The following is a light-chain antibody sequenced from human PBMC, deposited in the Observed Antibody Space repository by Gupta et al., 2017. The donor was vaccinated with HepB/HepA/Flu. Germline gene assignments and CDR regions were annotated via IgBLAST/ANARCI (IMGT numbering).Light chain of an antibody. V-gene: IGLV2-18*02. CDR3: SSYTRGSTYV. CDR1: SSDVGNYNR. J-gene: IGLJ1*01. Sequence: QSALTQPPSVSGSPGQSVTISCTGTSSDVGNYNRVSWYQQPPGTAPKLLIYEVNNRPAGVPGRFSGSTSGNTASLTISGLQAEDEAYYYCSSYTRGSTYVFGTGTEVTVL. CDR2: EVN.